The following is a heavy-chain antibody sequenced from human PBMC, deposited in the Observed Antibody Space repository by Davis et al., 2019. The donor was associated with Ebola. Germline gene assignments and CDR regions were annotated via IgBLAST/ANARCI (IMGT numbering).Heavy chain of an antibody. CDR1: GYSITDHY. CDR2: INPSGGYT. D-gene: IGHD3-3*01. J-gene: IGHJ4*02. Sequence: ASVKVSCKASGYSITDHYMFWVRQAPGQGLEWMGVINPSGGYTSYVQKFQGRVTITADKSTSTAYMELSSLRSEDTAVYYCARERYYDFWSGPLGYWGQGTLVTVSS. CDR3: ARERYYDFWSGPLGY. V-gene: IGHV1-46*01.